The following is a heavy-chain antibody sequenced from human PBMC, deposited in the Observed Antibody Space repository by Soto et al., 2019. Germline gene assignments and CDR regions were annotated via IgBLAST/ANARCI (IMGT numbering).Heavy chain of an antibody. J-gene: IGHJ4*02. CDR3: AKLHTDEYTFDY. V-gene: IGHV3-30*18. D-gene: IGHD6-6*01. CDR1: GFTFSSYG. Sequence: QVQLVESGGGVVQPGRSLRLSCAASGFTFSSYGMHWVRQAPGKGLEWVAVISYDGSNKYYADSVKGRFTISRDNSKNTLYLQMNSLRAEDTAVYYGAKLHTDEYTFDYWGQGTLVTVSS. CDR2: ISYDGSNK.